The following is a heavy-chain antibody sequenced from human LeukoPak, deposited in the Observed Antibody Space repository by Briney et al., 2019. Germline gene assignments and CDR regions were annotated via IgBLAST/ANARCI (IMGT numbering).Heavy chain of an antibody. CDR2: ISGSGGST. CDR3: AKGCSSTSCYNDY. V-gene: IGHV3-23*01. CDR1: GFTFSSYA. D-gene: IGHD2-2*01. J-gene: IGHJ4*02. Sequence: GGSLRLSCAASGFTFSSYAMSWVRQAPGKGLEWVSAISGSGGSTYYADSVKGRFTISRDNSKSTLYLQMNSLRAEDTAVYYCAKGCSSTSCYNDYWGQGTLVTVSS.